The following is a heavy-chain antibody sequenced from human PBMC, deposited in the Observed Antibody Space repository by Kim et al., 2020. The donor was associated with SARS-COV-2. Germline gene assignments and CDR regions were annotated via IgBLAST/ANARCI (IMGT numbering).Heavy chain of an antibody. CDR3: ARGGGYCSGGSCYALYYF. CDR2: INHSGST. D-gene: IGHD2-15*01. J-gene: IGHJ4*01. CDR1: GGSFSGYY. Sequence: SETLSLTCAVYGGSFSGYYWSWIRQPPGKGLEWIGEINHSGSTNYNPSLKSRVTISVDTSKNQFSLKLSSVTAADTAVYYCARGGGYCSGGSCYALYYF. V-gene: IGHV4-34*01.